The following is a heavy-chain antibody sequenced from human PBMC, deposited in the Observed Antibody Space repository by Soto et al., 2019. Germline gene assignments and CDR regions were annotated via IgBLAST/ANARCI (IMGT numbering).Heavy chain of an antibody. V-gene: IGHV4-59*08. CDR3: DSYRIAVANNWFDP. CDR1: GGSISSYY. CDR2: IYYSGST. D-gene: IGHD6-19*01. J-gene: IGHJ5*02. Sequence: PSETLSLTCTVSGGSISSYYWSWIRQPPGKGLEWIGYIYYSGSTNYNPSLKSRVTISVDTSKNQFSLKLSSVTAADTAVYYCDSYRIAVANNWFDPWGQGTQVTVSS.